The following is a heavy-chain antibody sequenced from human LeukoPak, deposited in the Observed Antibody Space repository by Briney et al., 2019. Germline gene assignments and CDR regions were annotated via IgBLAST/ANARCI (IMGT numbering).Heavy chain of an antibody. D-gene: IGHD2-15*01. Sequence: GGSLRLSCAASVFPFSSYSMNWVPQAPGRGLEGVSSISSCSSYIYYADSVKGRFTISSDNAKNSLYLQMNSLRAEDTAVYYCARVGSDGGYYFDYWGQGTLVTVSS. V-gene: IGHV3-21*01. CDR1: VFPFSSYS. J-gene: IGHJ4*02. CDR2: ISSCSSYI. CDR3: ARVGSDGGYYFDY.